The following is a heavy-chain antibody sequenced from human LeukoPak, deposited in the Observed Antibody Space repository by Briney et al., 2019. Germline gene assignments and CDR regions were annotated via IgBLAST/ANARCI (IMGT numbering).Heavy chain of an antibody. J-gene: IGHJ4*02. Sequence: GGSLRLSCADSGFTFSNYAMSWVLQAPEQGLEWVSAITGSGRNTYYADSVKGRFTISRDNAKNSLYLQMNSLRAEDTAVYYCARDTYYDILTGYPGGYFDYWGQGTLVTVSS. CDR2: ITGSGRNT. D-gene: IGHD3-9*01. V-gene: IGHV3-23*01. CDR3: ARDTYYDILTGYPGGYFDY. CDR1: GFTFSNYA.